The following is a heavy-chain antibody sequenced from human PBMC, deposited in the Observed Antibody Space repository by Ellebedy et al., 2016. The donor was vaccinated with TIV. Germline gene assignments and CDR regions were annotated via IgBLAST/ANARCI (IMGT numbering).Heavy chain of an antibody. D-gene: IGHD7-27*01. CDR3: ARRAPVNLGWGYYFDY. V-gene: IGHV4-39*01. J-gene: IGHJ4*02. CDR1: GGSININSCH. CDR2: IYYSGST. Sequence: MPSEILSLTCTVSGGSININSCHWGWIRQPPGRGLEWIGTIYYSGSTYYNPSLKSRVTISVDTSKNQFSLKMSSVTAADTAVYYCARRAPVNLGWGYYFDYWGQGALVTVSS.